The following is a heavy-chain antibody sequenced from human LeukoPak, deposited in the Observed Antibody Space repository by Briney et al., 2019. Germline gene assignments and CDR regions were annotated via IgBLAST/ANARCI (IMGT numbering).Heavy chain of an antibody. D-gene: IGHD2-15*01. CDR3: ARGVYCSGGSCYLPAYYYYYYGMDV. CDR1: GYSFTSYW. Sequence: KPGESLKISCKGSGYSFTSYWIGWVRQMPGKGLEWMGIIYPGESDTRYSPSFQGQVTISADKSISTAYLQWSSLKASNTAMYYCARGVYCSGGSCYLPAYYYYYYGMDVWGQGTTVTVSS. V-gene: IGHV5-51*01. CDR2: IYPGESDT. J-gene: IGHJ6*02.